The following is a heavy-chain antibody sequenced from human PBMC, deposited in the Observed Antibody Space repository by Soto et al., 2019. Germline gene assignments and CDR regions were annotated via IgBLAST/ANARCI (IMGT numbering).Heavy chain of an antibody. J-gene: IGHJ6*02. Sequence: GGSLRLSCAASGFTFSSYGMHWVRQAPGKGLEWVAVISYDGSNKYYADSVKGRFTISRDNSKNTLYLQMNSLRAEDTAVYYCAKEYAYYDFWSGYYYYYYYGMDVCGQGTTVTVS. CDR2: ISYDGSNK. V-gene: IGHV3-30*18. CDR3: AKEYAYYDFWSGYYYYYYYGMDV. D-gene: IGHD3-3*01. CDR1: GFTFSSYG.